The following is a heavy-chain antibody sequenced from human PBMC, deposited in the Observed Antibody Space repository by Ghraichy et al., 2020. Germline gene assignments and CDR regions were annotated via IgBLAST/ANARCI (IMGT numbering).Heavy chain of an antibody. J-gene: IGHJ4*02. CDR2: ISYDGSNK. D-gene: IGHD4-17*01. Sequence: GGSLRLSCAASGFTFSSVGMHWVRQAPGKGLEWVAVISYDGSNKYYGDSVKGRFTISRDNSKNTLYLQMNSLRAEDTALYYCATESDYGDYRTSDYWGQGTLVTVSS. CDR3: ATESDYGDYRTSDY. CDR1: GFTFSSVG. V-gene: IGHV3-30*03.